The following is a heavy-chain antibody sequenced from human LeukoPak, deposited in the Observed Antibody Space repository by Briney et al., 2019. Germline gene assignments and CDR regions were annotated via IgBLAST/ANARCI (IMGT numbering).Heavy chain of an antibody. V-gene: IGHV3-48*01. CDR1: GFTFISYT. J-gene: IGHJ4*02. Sequence: GGPLRLSCAASGFTFISYTMSWVRQAPGKGLEWVSCISPSSSTIYYDDSVKGRFTISRDNAKNSLYLQMNSLRADDTAVYYCARDKIVGPTTLDHWGQGTLVTVSS. D-gene: IGHD1-26*01. CDR2: ISPSSSTI. CDR3: ARDKIVGPTTLDH.